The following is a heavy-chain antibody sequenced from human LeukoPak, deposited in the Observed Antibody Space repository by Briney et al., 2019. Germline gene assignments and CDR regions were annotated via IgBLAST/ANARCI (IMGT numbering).Heavy chain of an antibody. CDR3: ASSDPRDY. V-gene: IGHV3-48*02. CDR2: ISSSSSLI. Sequence: VGSLRLSCAASGFTFSSYSMNWVRQAPGKGLEWVSYISSSSSLIHYADSVKGRFTISRDNAKNSLYLQMNSLRDEDTAVYSCASSDPRDYWGQGTLVTVSS. J-gene: IGHJ4*02. CDR1: GFTFSSYS.